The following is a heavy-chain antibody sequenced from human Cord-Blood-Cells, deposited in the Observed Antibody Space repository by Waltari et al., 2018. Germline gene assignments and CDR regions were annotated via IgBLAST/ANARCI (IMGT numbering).Heavy chain of an antibody. V-gene: IGHV4-34*01. CDR1: GGSFSGYY. J-gene: IGHJ5*02. D-gene: IGHD6-13*01. Sequence: QVQLQQWGAGLLKPSETLSLTCAVYGGSFSGYYWSWIRQPPGKGLEWIGEITHRGSTNSNPSRKGRVTISVDTSKNQFSLKLSSVTAADTAVYYCAGGSSSWYNWFDPWGQGTLVTVSS. CDR3: AGGSSSWYNWFDP. CDR2: ITHRGST.